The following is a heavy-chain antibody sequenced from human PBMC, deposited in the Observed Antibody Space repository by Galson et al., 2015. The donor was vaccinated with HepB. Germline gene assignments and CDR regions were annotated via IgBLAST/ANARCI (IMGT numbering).Heavy chain of an antibody. CDR2: ISFSGSTT. Sequence: SLRLSCAASGFAFSSYGMTWVRQAPGMGLEWVSAISFSGSTTYYADSVKGRFTISRDNSRNTLYLQMNSLRVEDTAVYYCAKVPPVGGHDYVRPDYYYYGLDVWGQGTTVTVSS. D-gene: IGHD5-12*01. CDR1: GFAFSSYG. V-gene: IGHV3-23*01. CDR3: AKVPPVGGHDYVRPDYYYYGLDV. J-gene: IGHJ6*02.